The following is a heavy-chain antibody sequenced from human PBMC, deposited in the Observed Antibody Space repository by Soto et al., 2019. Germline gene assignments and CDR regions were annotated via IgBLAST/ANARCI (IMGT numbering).Heavy chain of an antibody. V-gene: IGHV3-48*03. J-gene: IGHJ4*02. CDR2: ISSSGSTI. CDR3: ARSTVVTPYFDY. CDR1: GFTFSSYE. D-gene: IGHD4-17*01. Sequence: PGGSLRLSCAASGFTFSSYEMNWVRQAPGKGLEWVSYISSSGSTIYYADPVKGRFTISRDNAKNSLYLQMNSLRAEDTAVYYCARSTVVTPYFDYWGQGTLVTVSS.